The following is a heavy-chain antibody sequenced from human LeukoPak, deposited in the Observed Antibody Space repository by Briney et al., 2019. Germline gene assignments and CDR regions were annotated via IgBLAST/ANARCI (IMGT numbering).Heavy chain of an antibody. CDR1: GGSISSYY. CDR2: IYYSGST. D-gene: IGHD2-15*01. CDR3: ARERALYCSGGSCRPDAFDI. V-gene: IGHV4-59*12. Sequence: SETLSLTCTVSGGSISSYYWSWIRQPPGKGLEWIGYIYYSGSTNYNPSLKSRVTISVDKSKNQFSLKLSSVTAADTAVYYCARERALYCSGGSCRPDAFDIWGQGTMVTVSS. J-gene: IGHJ3*02.